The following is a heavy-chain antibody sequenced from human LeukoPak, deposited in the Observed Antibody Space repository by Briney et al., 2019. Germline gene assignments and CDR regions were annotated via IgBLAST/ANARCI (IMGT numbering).Heavy chain of an antibody. Sequence: SVKVSCKASGYTFTSNYIHWVRQAPGQGLEWMGGIIPIFGTANYAQKFQGRVTITADESTSTAYMELSSLRSEDTAVYYCARNGLEWLLREYYFDYWGQGTLVTVSS. CDR1: GYTFTSNY. J-gene: IGHJ4*02. CDR3: ARNGLEWLLREYYFDY. V-gene: IGHV1-69*13. D-gene: IGHD3-3*01. CDR2: IIPIFGTA.